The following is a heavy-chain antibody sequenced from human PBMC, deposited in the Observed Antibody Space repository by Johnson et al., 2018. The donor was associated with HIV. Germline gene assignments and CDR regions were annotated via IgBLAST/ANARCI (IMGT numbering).Heavy chain of an antibody. V-gene: IGHV3-66*01. J-gene: IGHJ3*02. CDR1: GFTVSTNS. CDR3: AGGVAVAFDI. D-gene: IGHD6-19*01. CDR2: IYSGVNT. Sequence: VQLVESGGGLVQPGGSLRLSCAASGFTVSTNSRSWVRQAPGKGLEWVSVIYSGVNTLYADSVKGRFIVSRDNSKNTLYVQMNSLRAEDTAVYYCAGGVAVAFDIWGLGTMVTVSS.